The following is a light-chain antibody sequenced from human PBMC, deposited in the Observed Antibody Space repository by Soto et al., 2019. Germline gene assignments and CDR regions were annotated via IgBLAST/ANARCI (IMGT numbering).Light chain of an antibody. CDR2: EVT. CDR3: SSYAGSNIFLI. J-gene: IGLJ2*01. V-gene: IGLV2-8*01. Sequence: QSVLTQPPSASGSPGQSVTISCTGTSSDIGGYNYVSWYQQHPGKAPKLMIYEVTKRPSGVPDRFSASKSGNTASLTVSGLQAEDEADYYCSSYAGSNIFLIFGGGTKVTVL. CDR1: SSDIGGYNY.